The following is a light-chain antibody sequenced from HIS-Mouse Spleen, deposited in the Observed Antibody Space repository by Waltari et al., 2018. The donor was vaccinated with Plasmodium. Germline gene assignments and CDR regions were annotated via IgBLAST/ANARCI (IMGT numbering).Light chain of an antibody. CDR2: AAS. J-gene: IGKJ1*01. CDR1: QGISNY. Sequence: IQMTQSPSSLSASVGDRVTITCRAIQGISNYLACYQQKPGKVPKLLIYAASTLKLGVPSRFRGSGSGADFTLTISSLQPEDVATYYCQKYNSDPWTFGQGTKVEIK. V-gene: IGKV1-27*01. CDR3: QKYNSDPWT.